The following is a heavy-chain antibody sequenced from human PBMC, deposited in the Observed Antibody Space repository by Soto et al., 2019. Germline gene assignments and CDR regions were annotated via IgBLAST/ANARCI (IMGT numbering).Heavy chain of an antibody. CDR1: GYTFTGYY. Sequence: ASVKVSCKASGYTFTGYYMHWVRQAPGQGLEWLGWISSNNDYTDFAQRLQGRVTMTTDTSTNTAYMELRSLRSDDSAVYYCARDDSSGPGRFDPWGQGTLVTVSS. CDR2: ISSNNDYT. J-gene: IGHJ5*02. CDR3: ARDDSSGPGRFDP. V-gene: IGHV1-18*04. D-gene: IGHD3-22*01.